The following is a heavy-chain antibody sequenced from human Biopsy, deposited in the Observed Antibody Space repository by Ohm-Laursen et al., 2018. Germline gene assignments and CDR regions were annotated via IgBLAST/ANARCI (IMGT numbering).Heavy chain of an antibody. CDR2: INYSGTT. CDR1: GGSVSSGGFY. Sequence: SQTLSLTCTVSGGSVSSGGFYWSWIRQHPGKGLEWIGNINYSGTTYYNPSLKSRVTMSVDTSKNKFSLRVSSVTAADTAVYYCARDRDRRGWFDPWGQGTLVTVSS. J-gene: IGHJ5*02. CDR3: ARDRDRRGWFDP. V-gene: IGHV4-31*03. D-gene: IGHD1-14*01.